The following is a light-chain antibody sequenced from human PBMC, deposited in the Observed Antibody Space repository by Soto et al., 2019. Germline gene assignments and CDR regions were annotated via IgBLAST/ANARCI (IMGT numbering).Light chain of an antibody. CDR1: SSDIGNYNA. Sequence: QSVLTQPRSVSGSPGQSVTISCTGTSSDIGNYNAVSWYQQNPGKAPKIMIYDVSKRPSGVPDRFSGSKSGNTASLTISGLQAEDEADYYCCSYEGSYIYVFGTGTKVTVL. V-gene: IGLV2-11*01. J-gene: IGLJ1*01. CDR3: CSYEGSYIYV. CDR2: DVS.